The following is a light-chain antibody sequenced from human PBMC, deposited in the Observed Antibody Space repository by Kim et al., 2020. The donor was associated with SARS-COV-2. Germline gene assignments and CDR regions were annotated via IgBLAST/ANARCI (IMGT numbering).Light chain of an antibody. J-gene: IGLJ2*01. Sequence: QSALTQPRSVSGSHGQSVTISCTGTSSDVGGYNYVSWYQQHPGKAPKLMIYDVSKRPSGVPDRFSGSKSGNTASLTISGLQGEDEADYYCCSYAGSYTEVFGGGTQLTVL. CDR1: SSDVGGYNY. V-gene: IGLV2-11*01. CDR2: DVS. CDR3: CSYAGSYTEV.